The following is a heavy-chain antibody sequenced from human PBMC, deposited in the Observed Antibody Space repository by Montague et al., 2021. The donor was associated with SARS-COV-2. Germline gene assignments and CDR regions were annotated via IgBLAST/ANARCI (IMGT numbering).Heavy chain of an antibody. D-gene: IGHD3-22*01. Sequence: TLSLTCTVSGGSISSGGYYWSWIRQHPGKGLEWIGYIYYSGSTYYNPSLKSRFTISVDTSKNQFSLKLSSVTAADTAVYYCARSPEPMIVLVITSLNWYFGRWGRGTLVTVSS. CDR1: GGSISSGGYY. V-gene: IGHV4-31*03. CDR3: ARSPEPMIVLVITSLNWYFGR. CDR2: IYYSGST. J-gene: IGHJ2*01.